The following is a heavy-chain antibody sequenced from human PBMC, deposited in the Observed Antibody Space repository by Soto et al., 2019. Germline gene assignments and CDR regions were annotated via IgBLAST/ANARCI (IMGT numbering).Heavy chain of an antibody. V-gene: IGHV3-33*01. Sequence: QVQLVESGGGVVQPGRSLRLSCAASGFTFSSYGMHWVRQVPGKGLEWVAVIWYDGSNKYYADSVKGRFTISRDNSKNTLYLQMNSLRAADTAVYYCARGSIVATLYFGYWGQGTLVTVSS. CDR1: GFTFSSYG. CDR3: ARGSIVATLYFGY. CDR2: IWYDGSNK. D-gene: IGHD5-12*01. J-gene: IGHJ4*02.